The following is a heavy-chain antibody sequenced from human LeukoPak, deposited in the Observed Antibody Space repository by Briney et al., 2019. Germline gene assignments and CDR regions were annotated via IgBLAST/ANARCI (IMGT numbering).Heavy chain of an antibody. V-gene: IGHV1-18*01. CDR3: ARTYYDFWSGYSGGNY. J-gene: IGHJ4*02. CDR1: GYTFTSYG. D-gene: IGHD3-3*01. Sequence: GASVKVSCKASGYTFTSYGISWVRQAPGQGLEWMGWISAYSGNTNYAQKLQGRVTMTTDTSTSTAYMELRSLRSDDTAVYYCARTYYDFWSGYSGGNYWGQGTLVTVSS. CDR2: ISAYSGNT.